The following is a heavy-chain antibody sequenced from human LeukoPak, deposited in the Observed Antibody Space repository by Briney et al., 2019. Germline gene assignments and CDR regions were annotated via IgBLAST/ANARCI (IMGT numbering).Heavy chain of an antibody. CDR2: IYYSGST. CDR3: ARDDGDTGLDY. D-gene: IGHD2-21*02. CDR1: GGSISSGGYY. V-gene: IGHV4-31*03. J-gene: IGHJ4*02. Sequence: SETPSLTCTVSGGSISSGGYYWSWIRQHPGKGLEWIGYIYYSGSTYYNPSLKSRVTISVDTSKNQFSLKLSSVTAADTAVYYCARDDGDTGLDYWGQGTLVTVSS.